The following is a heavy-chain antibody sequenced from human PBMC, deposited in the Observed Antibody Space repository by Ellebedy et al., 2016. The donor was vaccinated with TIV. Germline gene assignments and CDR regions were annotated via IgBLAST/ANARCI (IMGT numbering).Heavy chain of an antibody. V-gene: IGHV4-59*01. CDR2: IYYSGST. CDR3: ARVGYTYGWDPIDY. J-gene: IGHJ4*02. Sequence: MPSETLSLTCTVSGGSLSTYYWSWIRQPPGKGLEWIGHIYYSGSTTYNPSLKSRVTISIDPSKNQFSLKLTSVTAADTAVYYCARVGYTYGWDPIDYWGRGTLVTVSS. D-gene: IGHD5-18*01. CDR1: GGSLSTYY.